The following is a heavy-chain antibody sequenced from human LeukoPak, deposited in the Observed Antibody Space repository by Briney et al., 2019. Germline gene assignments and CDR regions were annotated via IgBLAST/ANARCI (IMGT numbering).Heavy chain of an antibody. CDR1: GFTFSSYG. V-gene: IGHV3-33*01. CDR3: ARDRIAVAVFDAFDI. Sequence: PGGSLRLSCAASGFTFSSYGMHWVRQAPGKGLEWVAVIWYDGSNKYYADSVKGRFTISRDNSKNTLYLQMNSLRAEDTAVYYCARDRIAVAVFDAFDIWGQGTMVTVSS. D-gene: IGHD6-19*01. J-gene: IGHJ3*02. CDR2: IWYDGSNK.